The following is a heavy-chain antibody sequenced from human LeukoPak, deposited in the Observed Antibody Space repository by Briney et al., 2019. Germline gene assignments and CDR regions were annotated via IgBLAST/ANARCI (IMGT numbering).Heavy chain of an antibody. J-gene: IGHJ4*02. CDR2: INHSGST. CDR3: ARGLTGGSYYDY. D-gene: IGHD1-26*01. Sequence: KPSETLSLTCAVYGGSFSGYYWSWIRQPPGKGLEWIGEINHSGSTNYNPSLKSRVTISVDTSKNQFSLKLSSVTAADTAVYYCARGLTGGSYYDYWGQGTLVTVSS. V-gene: IGHV4-34*01. CDR1: GGSFSGYY.